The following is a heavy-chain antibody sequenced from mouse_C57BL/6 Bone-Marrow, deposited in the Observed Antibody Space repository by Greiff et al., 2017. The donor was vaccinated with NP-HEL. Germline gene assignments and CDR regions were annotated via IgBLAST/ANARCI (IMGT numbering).Heavy chain of an antibody. J-gene: IGHJ3*01. V-gene: IGHV10-1*01. CDR2: IRSKSNNYAT. CDR3: VRGGDSAWFAY. Sequence: EVHLVESGGGLVQPKGSLKLSCAASGFSFNTYAMNWVRQAPGKGLEWVARIRSKSNNYATYYADSVKDRFTISRDDSESMLYLQMNNLKTEDTAMYYCVRGGDSAWFAYWGQGTLVTVSA. CDR1: GFSFNTYA.